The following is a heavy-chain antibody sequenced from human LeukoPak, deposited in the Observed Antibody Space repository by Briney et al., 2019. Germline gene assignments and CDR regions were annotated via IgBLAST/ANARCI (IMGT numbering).Heavy chain of an antibody. J-gene: IGHJ4*02. CDR2: IYHSGST. Sequence: SGTLSLTCAVSGGSISSSNWWSWVRPPPGKGLEWIGKIYHSGSTNYNPSLKRRVTISVDKSKNQFSLKLSSVTAADTAVYYCARESQTGFSDYWGQGTLVTVSS. V-gene: IGHV4-4*02. D-gene: IGHD3-9*01. CDR3: ARESQTGFSDY. CDR1: GGSISSSNW.